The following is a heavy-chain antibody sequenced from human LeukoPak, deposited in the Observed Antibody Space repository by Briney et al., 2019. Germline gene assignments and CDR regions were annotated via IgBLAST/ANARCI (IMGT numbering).Heavy chain of an antibody. CDR3: AKVDDWSPENYLDS. CDR1: GFPFGSYA. D-gene: IGHD1-1*01. V-gene: IGHV3-23*01. Sequence: GGSLRLSCAASGFPFGSYALTWVRQAPGKGVESVSVITDGADTYYADSVKGRFTNSRDNSQNTVHLQMDNLRADDTAVYYCAKVDDWSPENYLDSWGQGTLVTVSS. CDR2: ITDGADT. J-gene: IGHJ4*02.